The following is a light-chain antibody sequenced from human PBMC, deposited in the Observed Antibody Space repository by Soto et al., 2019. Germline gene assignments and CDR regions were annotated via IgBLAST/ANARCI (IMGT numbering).Light chain of an antibody. Sequence: DIQLTQSPSSLSASAGERVTITCRASQGISTYLTWYHHRPGKAPKLLIIDASTLQRGVPARFSGSGSGTEFNLTITSLEPQDFATYYCQQTYRTRTFGHGTPVDMK. J-gene: IGKJ1*01. CDR3: QQTYRTRT. V-gene: IGKV1-39*01. CDR1: QGISTY. CDR2: DAS.